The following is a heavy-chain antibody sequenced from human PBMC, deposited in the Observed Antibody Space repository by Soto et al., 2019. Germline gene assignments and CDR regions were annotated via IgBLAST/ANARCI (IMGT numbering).Heavy chain of an antibody. D-gene: IGHD3-22*01. J-gene: IGHJ3*01. V-gene: IGHV4-31*03. CDR1: GGSVSSGGYY. Sequence: PSETLSLTCTVSGGSVSSGGYYWSWIRQHPGKGLEWIGFIYHSGSTHYNPSLKSRVTISLDTSKIQFSLNLSSVTAADTAMYYCARGSARYYYDSSGAHAFDVWGQGTMVTVSS. CDR3: ARGSARYYYDSSGAHAFDV. CDR2: IYHSGST.